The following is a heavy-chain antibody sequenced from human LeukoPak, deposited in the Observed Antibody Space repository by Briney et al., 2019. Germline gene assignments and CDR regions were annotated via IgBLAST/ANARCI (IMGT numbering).Heavy chain of an antibody. Sequence: SETLSLTCAAYGVSFSGYYWSWIRQPPGKGLEWIGEINHSGSTNYNPSLKSRVTISVDTSKNQFSLKLSSVTAADTAVYYCARVISGYSYGDTPMRRHYYYYMDVWGKGTTVTVSS. CDR1: GVSFSGYY. J-gene: IGHJ6*03. CDR2: INHSGST. V-gene: IGHV4-34*01. D-gene: IGHD5-18*01. CDR3: ARVISGYSYGDTPMRRHYYYYMDV.